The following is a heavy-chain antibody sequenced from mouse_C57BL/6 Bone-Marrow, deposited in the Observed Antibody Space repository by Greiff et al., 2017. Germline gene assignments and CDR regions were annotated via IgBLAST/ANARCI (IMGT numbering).Heavy chain of an antibody. CDR1: GYTFTSYW. Sequence: QVQLQQPGAELVRPGTSVKLSCKASGYTFTSYWMHWVKQRPGQGLEWIGVIDPSDSYTNYNQKFKGKATLTVDTSSSTAYMRLSSLASEGSAVYFCARSLLRVADWGQGTLVTVSA. CDR2: IDPSDSYT. D-gene: IGHD1-2*01. CDR3: ARSLLRVAD. V-gene: IGHV1-59*01. J-gene: IGHJ3*01.